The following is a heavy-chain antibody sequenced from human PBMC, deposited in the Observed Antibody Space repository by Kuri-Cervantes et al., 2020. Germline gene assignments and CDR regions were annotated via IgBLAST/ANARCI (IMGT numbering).Heavy chain of an antibody. CDR2: INPNSGGT. V-gene: IGHV1-2*02. Sequence: ASVKVSCKASGYTFTGYYMHWVRQAPGQGLEWMGWINPNSGGTNYAQKFQGRVTMTRNTSISTAYMELSSLRSEDTAVYYCARGTYYDILTGYLHYYGMDVWGQGTTVTRLL. J-gene: IGHJ6*02. CDR3: ARGTYYDILTGYLHYYGMDV. D-gene: IGHD3-9*01. CDR1: GYTFTGYY.